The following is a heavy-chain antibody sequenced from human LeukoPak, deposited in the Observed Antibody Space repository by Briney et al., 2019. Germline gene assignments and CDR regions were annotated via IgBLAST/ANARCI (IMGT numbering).Heavy chain of an antibody. D-gene: IGHD6-19*01. V-gene: IGHV4-61*01. CDR2: MYYSGST. CDR1: GGSVSSGSYH. CDR3: ARVKDPSGWYSYFGY. J-gene: IGHJ4*02. Sequence: SGPTLVKPSETLSLTCSVSGGSVSSGSYHWSWIRQPPGKGLEWIGYMYYSGSTTYNPSLNSRVTISIDTSKNQFSLKLSSVTAADTAVYYCARVKDPSGWYSYFGYWGQGTLVTVSS.